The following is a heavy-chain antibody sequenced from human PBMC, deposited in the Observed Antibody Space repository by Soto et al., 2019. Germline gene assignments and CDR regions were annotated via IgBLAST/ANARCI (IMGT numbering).Heavy chain of an antibody. V-gene: IGHV3-30*18. Sequence: GGSLRLSCAASGFTISRFGMHWVRQAPGKGLEWVAVTSYDGSNTYYADSVKGRFTISRDNSKDTLYLQMNSLRAEDTAVYYCAKGGAVVPAAILDYWGQGTLVTVSS. J-gene: IGHJ4*02. CDR2: TSYDGSNT. CDR1: GFTISRFG. CDR3: AKGGAVVPAAILDY. D-gene: IGHD2-2*01.